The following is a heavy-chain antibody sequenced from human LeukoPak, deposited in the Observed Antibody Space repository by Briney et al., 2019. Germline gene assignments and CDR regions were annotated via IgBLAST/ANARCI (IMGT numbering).Heavy chain of an antibody. CDR3: ARESYPIDY. J-gene: IGHJ4*02. D-gene: IGHD5-18*01. CDR1: GFSFSIYA. V-gene: IGHV3-23*01. CDR2: ITGSGGGT. Sequence: QTGGSLRLSCAASGFSFSIYAMSWVRQAPGKGLEWVSGITGSGGGTYYADSVKGRFTISRDNAKNSLYLQMNSLRAEDTAVYYCARESYPIDYWGQGTLVTVSS.